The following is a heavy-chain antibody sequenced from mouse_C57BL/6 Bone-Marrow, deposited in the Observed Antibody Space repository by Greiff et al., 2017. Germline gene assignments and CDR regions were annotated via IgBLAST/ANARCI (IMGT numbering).Heavy chain of an antibody. CDR3: ARDGDWVFDY. V-gene: IGHV3-6*01. D-gene: IGHD4-1*01. J-gene: IGHJ2*01. CDR2: ISYDGSN. Sequence: EVQLKESGPGLVKPSQSLSLTCSVTGYSITSGYYWNWIRQFPGNKLEWMGYISYDGSNNYNPSLKNRISITRDTSKNQFFLKLNSVTTEDTATYYCARDGDWVFDYWGQGTTLTVSS. CDR1: GYSITSGYY.